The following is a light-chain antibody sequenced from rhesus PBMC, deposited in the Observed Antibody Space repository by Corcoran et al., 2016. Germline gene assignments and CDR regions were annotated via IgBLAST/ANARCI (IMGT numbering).Light chain of an antibody. CDR2: VAS. CDR3: LQYNSDPYS. V-gene: IGKV1-43*02. J-gene: IGKJ2*01. CDR1: QGISTY. Sequence: DIQMTQSPSSLSASVGDRVTITCRAIQGISTYLNWYQQKPGKAPKRLIYVASSSESGVPSRFSGSGSGTDFTLTISSMQPEDFATYYCLQYNSDPYSFGQGTKVEIK.